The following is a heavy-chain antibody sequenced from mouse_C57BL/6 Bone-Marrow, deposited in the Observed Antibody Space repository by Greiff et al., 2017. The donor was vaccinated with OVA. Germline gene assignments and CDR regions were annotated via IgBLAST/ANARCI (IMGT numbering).Heavy chain of an antibody. CDR3: PSYCNFDY. CDR2: IDPENGDT. D-gene: IGHD6-5*01. J-gene: IGHJ2*01. V-gene: IGHV14-4*01. CDR1: GFNIKDDY. Sequence: EVQLQESGAELVRPGASVKLSCTASGFNIKDDYMHWVKQRPEQGLEWIGWIDPENGDTEYASKFQGKATITADTSSNTAYLQLSSLASDDTAVYYCPSYCNFDYWGQGTTLTVSS.